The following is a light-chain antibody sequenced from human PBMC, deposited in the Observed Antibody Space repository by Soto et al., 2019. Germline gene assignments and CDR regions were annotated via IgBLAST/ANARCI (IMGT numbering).Light chain of an antibody. CDR2: EDN. J-gene: IGLJ2*01. CDR1: SGSIPSNY. Sequence: NFMLTQPHSVSESPGKTVTISCTRSSGSIPSNYVQWYQQRPGSAPTTVIYEDNQRPSGVPDRFSGSIDSSSNSASLTISGQKTGDGGDSYGKSNERRIEVFAAGTKSTV. V-gene: IGLV6-57*04. CDR3: KSNERRIEV.